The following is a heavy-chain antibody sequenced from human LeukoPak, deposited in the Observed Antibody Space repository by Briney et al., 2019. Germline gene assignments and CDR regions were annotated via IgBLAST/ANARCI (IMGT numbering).Heavy chain of an antibody. J-gene: IGHJ3*01. CDR2: LNSDGTRI. CDR1: GFSFSSYW. V-gene: IGHV3-74*01. CDR3: VRDGLLWCGGAT. Sequence: GGSLRLSCTASGFSFSSYWMHWVRQVPGKGLEWVSCLNSDGTRISYADSVKGRFTISRDNANNTLYLQMTSLRVEDTAVYYCVRDGLLWCGGATWGQGTMVTVSS. D-gene: IGHD2-21*01.